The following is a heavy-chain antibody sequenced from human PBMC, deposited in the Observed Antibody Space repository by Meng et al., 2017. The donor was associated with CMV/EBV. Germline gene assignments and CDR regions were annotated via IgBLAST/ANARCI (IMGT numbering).Heavy chain of an antibody. J-gene: IGHJ5*02. Sequence: QVQLQQWGAGLLKPSETLSPTCAVYGGSFSGYYWSWIGQPPGKGLEWIGEINHSGSTNYNPSLKSRVTISVDTSKNQFSLKLSSVTAADTAVYYCARGVGGWFDPWGQGTLVTVSS. D-gene: IGHD1-26*01. CDR2: INHSGST. CDR1: GGSFSGYY. V-gene: IGHV4-34*01. CDR3: ARGVGGWFDP.